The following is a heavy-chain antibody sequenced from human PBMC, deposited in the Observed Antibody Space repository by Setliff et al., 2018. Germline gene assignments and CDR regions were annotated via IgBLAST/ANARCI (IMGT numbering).Heavy chain of an antibody. CDR2: IKQDGSEK. D-gene: IGHD5-18*01. V-gene: IGHV3-7*01. CDR1: GFTFSTYW. CDR3: AVTLSFPIQSPFDP. J-gene: IGHJ5*02. Sequence: GSLRLSCVASGFTFSTYWMSWVRQAPGKGLEWVANIKQDGSEKYYVDSVKGRFTISRDNAKNSLYLQMNSLRAEDTAVYYCAVTLSFPIQSPFDPWG.